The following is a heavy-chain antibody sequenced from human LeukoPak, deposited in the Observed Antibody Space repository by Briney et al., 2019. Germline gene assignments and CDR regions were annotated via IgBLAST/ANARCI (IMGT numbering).Heavy chain of an antibody. V-gene: IGHV3-30*04. J-gene: IGHJ4*02. D-gene: IGHD3-22*01. Sequence: GGSLRLSCAASGFTFSSYAMHWVRQAPGKGLEWVAVISYDGSNKYYADSVKGRFTISRDNSKNTLYLQMNSLRAEDTAVYYRAREAYYDSSGYYPHWGQGTLVTVSS. CDR1: GFTFSSYA. CDR2: ISYDGSNK. CDR3: AREAYYDSSGYYPH.